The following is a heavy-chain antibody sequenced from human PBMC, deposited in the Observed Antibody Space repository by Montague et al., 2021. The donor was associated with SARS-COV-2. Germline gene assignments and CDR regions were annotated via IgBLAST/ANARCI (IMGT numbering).Heavy chain of an antibody. CDR2: TYYRSKWYN. Sequence: CAISGDSVSRNSAAWNWIRQSPSRGLEWPGRTYYRSKWYNDYAVSVKSRITINPDTSKNQISLQLNSVTPEDTAVCYCARTSASSDYWGQGTLVTVSS. CDR3: ARTSASSDY. V-gene: IGHV6-1*01. J-gene: IGHJ4*02. D-gene: IGHD1-26*01. CDR1: GDSVSRNSAA.